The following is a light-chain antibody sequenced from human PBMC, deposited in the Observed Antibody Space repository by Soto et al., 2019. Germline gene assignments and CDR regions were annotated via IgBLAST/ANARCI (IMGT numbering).Light chain of an antibody. CDR1: QSINTF. CDR2: WAS. J-gene: IGKJ2*01. CDR3: QQYYNTPYT. Sequence: EVLLTQSPATLSVSPGESVTLSCRASQSINTFLAWYQQKPGQAPRLLIYWASTRESGVPDRFVGSGSETDFTLTISSLKAGDEAVYHCQQYYNTPYTFGQGTKLEIK. V-gene: IGKV3-15*01.